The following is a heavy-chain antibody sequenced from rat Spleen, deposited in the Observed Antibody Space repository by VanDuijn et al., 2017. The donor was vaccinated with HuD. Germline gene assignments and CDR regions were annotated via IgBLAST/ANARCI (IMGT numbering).Heavy chain of an antibody. D-gene: IGHD1-5*01. CDR1: GFTFSDYY. CDR2: ISYDGRNT. Sequence: EVQLVESDGGLVQPRRSLKLSCAASGFTFSDYYMAWVRQAPTKGLEWVATISYDGRNTYYRDSVKGRFTISRDNAKNTLSLQMDSLRSEDTATYYCAREYRYNFDYWGQGDMVTVSS. V-gene: IGHV5-29*01. J-gene: IGHJ2*01. CDR3: AREYRYNFDY.